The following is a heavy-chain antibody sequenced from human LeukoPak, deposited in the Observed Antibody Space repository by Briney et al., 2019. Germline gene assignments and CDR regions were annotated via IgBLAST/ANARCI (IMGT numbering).Heavy chain of an antibody. CDR2: INPNSGGT. CDR1: GYTFTGYY. D-gene: IGHD1-1*01. Sequence: GASVKVSCKASGYTFTGYYMHWVRQAPGQGLEWMGWINPNSGGTNYVQKFQGWVTMTRDTSISTAYMELSRLRSDDTAVYYCARAALGTPFDIWGQGTMVTVSS. V-gene: IGHV1-2*04. J-gene: IGHJ3*02. CDR3: ARAALGTPFDI.